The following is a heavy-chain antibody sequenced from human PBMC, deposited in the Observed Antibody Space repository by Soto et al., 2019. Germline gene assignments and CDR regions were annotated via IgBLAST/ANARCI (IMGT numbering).Heavy chain of an antibody. J-gene: IGHJ4*02. Sequence: SETLSLTCTVSGGSISSGGYYWSWIRQHPGKGLEWIGYIYYSGSTYYNPSLKSRVTTSVDTSKNQFSLKLSSVTAADTAVYYCARGGGYSSGPFDDSGQGTLVTVSS. CDR2: IYYSGST. CDR1: GGSISSGGYY. D-gene: IGHD5-18*01. CDR3: ARGGGYSSGPFDD. V-gene: IGHV4-31*03.